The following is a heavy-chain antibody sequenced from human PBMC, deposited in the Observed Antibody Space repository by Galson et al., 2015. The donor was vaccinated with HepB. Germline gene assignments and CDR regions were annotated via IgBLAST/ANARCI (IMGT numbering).Heavy chain of an antibody. J-gene: IGHJ4*02. CDR3: ARVKSPMNAADY. D-gene: IGHD1-1*01. Sequence: TLSLTCTVSGGSISSGGYYWSWIRQHPGKGLEWIGYIYYSGSTYYNPSLKSRVTISVDTSKNQFSLKLSSVTAADTAVYYCARVKSPMNAADYWGQGTLVTVSS. CDR2: IYYSGST. CDR1: GGSISSGGYY. V-gene: IGHV4-31*03.